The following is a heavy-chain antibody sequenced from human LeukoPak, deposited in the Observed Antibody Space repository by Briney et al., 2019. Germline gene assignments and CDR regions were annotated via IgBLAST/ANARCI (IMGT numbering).Heavy chain of an antibody. CDR1: GYSISSGYY. CDR3: ARDRSYSSSWLAGLYAFDI. CDR2: IYTSGST. Sequence: PSETLSLTCTVSGYSISSGYYWGRIRQPPGKGLEWIGSIYTSGSTNYNPSLKSRVTMSVDTSKNQFSLKLSSVTAADTAVYYCARDRSYSSSWLAGLYAFDIWGQGTMVTVSS. D-gene: IGHD6-13*01. J-gene: IGHJ3*02. V-gene: IGHV4-38-2*02.